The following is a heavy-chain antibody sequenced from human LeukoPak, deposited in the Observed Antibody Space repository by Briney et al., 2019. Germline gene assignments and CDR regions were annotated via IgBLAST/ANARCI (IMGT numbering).Heavy chain of an antibody. CDR2: IRYDGGNK. CDR1: GFPFSSYG. Sequence: GGSLRLSCAASGFPFSSYGMHWVRQAPGEGLEWVAFIRYDGGNKYYADSVKGRFTISRDNSKNTLYLQMNSLRAEDTAVYYCATTQSTYSSSWPGFFDIWGQGTMVTVSS. V-gene: IGHV3-30*02. CDR3: ATTQSTYSSSWPGFFDI. D-gene: IGHD6-13*01. J-gene: IGHJ3*02.